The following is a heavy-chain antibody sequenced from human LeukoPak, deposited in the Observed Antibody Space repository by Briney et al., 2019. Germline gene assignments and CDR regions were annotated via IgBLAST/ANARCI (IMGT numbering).Heavy chain of an antibody. D-gene: IGHD5-24*01. CDR1: GFTFSSYG. V-gene: IGHV3-48*04. CDR2: ISSSGTTI. J-gene: IGHJ4*02. Sequence: GGSLRLSCAASGFTFSSYGMHWVRQAPGKGLEWLSYISSSGTTIYYADSVKGRFTISRDNAKNSLYLQMNSLRAEDTAVYYCARETRVRWTDYWGQGILVTVSS. CDR3: ARETRVRWTDY.